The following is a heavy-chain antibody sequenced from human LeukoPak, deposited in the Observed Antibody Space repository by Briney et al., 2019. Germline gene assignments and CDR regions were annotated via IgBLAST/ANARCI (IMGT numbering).Heavy chain of an antibody. CDR1: GFTFSSYS. Sequence: PGGSLRLSCAASGFTFSSYSMNWVRQAPGKGLEWVSYISSSSSTIYYADSVKGRFTISRDNAKNSLYLQMNSLRAEDTAVYYCARDHTGDLVWFGELLDFDYWGQGTLVTVSS. V-gene: IGHV3-48*04. J-gene: IGHJ4*02. CDR3: ARDHTGDLVWFGELLDFDY. CDR2: ISSSSSTI. D-gene: IGHD3-10*01.